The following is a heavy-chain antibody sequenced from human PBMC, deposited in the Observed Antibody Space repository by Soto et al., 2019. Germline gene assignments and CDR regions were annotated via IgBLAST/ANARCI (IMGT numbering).Heavy chain of an antibody. V-gene: IGHV4-34*01. CDR2: INHSGST. Sequence: SETLSLTCAVYGGSFSGYYWSWIRQPPGKGLEWIGEINHSGSTNYNPSLKSRVTISVDTSKNQFSLKLSSVTAADTAVYYCARGNLGLHSPSDIWGQGTMVTVSS. CDR1: GGSFSGYY. CDR3: ARGNLGLHSPSDI. J-gene: IGHJ3*02. D-gene: IGHD3-16*01.